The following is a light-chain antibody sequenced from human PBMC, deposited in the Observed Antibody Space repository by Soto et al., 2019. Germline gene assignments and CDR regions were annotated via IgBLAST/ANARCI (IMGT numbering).Light chain of an antibody. CDR2: DAS. J-gene: IGKJ3*01. CDR1: QDISNR. V-gene: IGKV1-12*01. CDR3: HQANSFPFT. Sequence: DIQMTQSPSAVSASVGDRVTITCRASQDISNRLAWYLQKPGKAPKLLISDASSLQRGVPSRFSGSGSGTDFSLTISSLQPEDFATYYCHQANSFPFTFGPVTKVDIK.